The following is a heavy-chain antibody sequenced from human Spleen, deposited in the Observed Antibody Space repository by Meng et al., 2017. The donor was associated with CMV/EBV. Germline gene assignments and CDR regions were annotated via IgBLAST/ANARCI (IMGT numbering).Heavy chain of an antibody. V-gene: IGHV4-61*08. Sequence: SETLSLTCTVSGGSISSGDYYWTWIRQPPGKGLEWIGYIYYSGSTNYNPSLKSRVTISVDTSKNQFSLKLSSVTAADTAVYYCAREQVPAAIGAFDIWGQGTMVTVSS. J-gene: IGHJ3*02. CDR3: AREQVPAAIGAFDI. CDR1: GGSISSGDYY. D-gene: IGHD2-2*01. CDR2: IYYSGST.